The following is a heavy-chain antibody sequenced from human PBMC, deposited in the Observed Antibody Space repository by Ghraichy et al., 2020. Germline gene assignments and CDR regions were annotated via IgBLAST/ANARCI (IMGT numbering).Heavy chain of an antibody. V-gene: IGHV3-66*02. D-gene: IGHD3-16*01. CDR3: ARVGAGFDF. Sequence: GGSLRLSCAASGLYVSQSYMIWVRQAPGKSLEWISVIHGGGDTFYADSVKGRFTISRDNSKNTLYLQMNNLGVEDTGVYYCARVGAGFDFWGQGALVTVSS. J-gene: IGHJ4*02. CDR2: IHGGGDT. CDR1: GLYVSQSY.